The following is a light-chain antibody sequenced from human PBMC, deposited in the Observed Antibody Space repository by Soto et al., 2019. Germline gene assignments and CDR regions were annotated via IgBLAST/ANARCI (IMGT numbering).Light chain of an antibody. J-gene: IGLJ1*01. CDR3: CSYAGSSAYV. CDR2: EAS. CDR1: STDVGNYNL. V-gene: IGLV2-23*01. Sequence: QSALTQPASVSGSPGQSITISCTGTSTDVGNYNLVSWYQQHPGKAPKLVIYEASKRPSGVSNRLSASQSGNTASLTISGLQAEDEADYFCCSYAGSSAYVFGTGTEVTVL.